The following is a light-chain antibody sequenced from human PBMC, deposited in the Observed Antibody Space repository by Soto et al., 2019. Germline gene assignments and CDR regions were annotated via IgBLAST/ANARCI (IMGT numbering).Light chain of an antibody. V-gene: IGKV3-11*01. CDR1: QRFTNN. CDR3: QQRMNWPSFT. Sequence: EIVLTQSPATLSLSPGERATLSCSASQRFTNNLAWYQQKSGQAPRLLMYYASNRAADLPARFSRSGSGTEFTLTISSLEPEDFAVYSCQQRMNWPSFTFGEGTKLEIK. CDR2: YAS. J-gene: IGKJ2*01.